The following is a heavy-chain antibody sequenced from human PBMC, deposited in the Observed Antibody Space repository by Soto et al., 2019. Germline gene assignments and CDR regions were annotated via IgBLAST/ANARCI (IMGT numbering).Heavy chain of an antibody. CDR1: GYTFASYV. D-gene: IGHD4-17*01. J-gene: IGHJ6*03. CDR3: ARGTTVTGYYYYMDV. CDR2: IRAYDANT. V-gene: IGHV1-18*01. Sequence: ASVKVSCKAFGYTFASYVISWVRQAPGQGLEWMGWIRAYDANTNYAQKLQDRVTMTTDTSTSTAYMELRSLRSDDTAIYYCARGTTVTGYYYYMDVWGKGTTVTVSS.